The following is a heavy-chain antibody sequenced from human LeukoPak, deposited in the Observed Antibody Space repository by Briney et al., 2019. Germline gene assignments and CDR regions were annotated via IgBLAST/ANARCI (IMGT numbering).Heavy chain of an antibody. D-gene: IGHD2-21*01. CDR3: AKKSGDHFHFDF. V-gene: IGHV3-23*01. Sequence: GGSLRLSCAASGFTFSTYAMSWVRQAPGKGLEWVSAISGSGGSTYFADSVKGRFTISRDNSKSTLYLQMNSLRAEDTAVYHCAKKSGDHFHFDFWGHGTLVTVSS. J-gene: IGHJ4*01. CDR2: ISGSGGST. CDR1: GFTFSTYA.